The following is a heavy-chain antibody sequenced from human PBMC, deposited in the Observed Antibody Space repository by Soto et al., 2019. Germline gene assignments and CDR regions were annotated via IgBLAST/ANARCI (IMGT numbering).Heavy chain of an antibody. J-gene: IGHJ5*02. CDR1: GGSFSGYY. D-gene: IGHD2-15*01. CDR3: ARDLGGTRNNWFDP. V-gene: IGHV4-34*01. CDR2: INHSGST. Sequence: SETLSLTCAVYGGSFSGYYWSWIRQPPGKGLEWIGEINHSGSTNYNPSIKSRVNISVDTSKNQFSLKLSSVTAADTAVYYCARDLGGTRNNWFDPWGQGTLVTVSS.